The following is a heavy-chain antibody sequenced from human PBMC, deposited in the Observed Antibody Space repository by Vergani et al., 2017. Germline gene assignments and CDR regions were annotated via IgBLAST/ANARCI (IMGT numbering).Heavy chain of an antibody. CDR3: ARDRVYSSSGNDAFDI. D-gene: IGHD6-6*01. CDR2: IIPILGTA. CDR1: GGTFSSYA. V-gene: IGHV1-69*11. J-gene: IGHJ3*02. Sequence: QVQLVQSGAEVKKPGSSVKVSCKASGGTFSSYAISWVRQAPGQGLEWMGRIIPILGTANYAQKFQGRVTITADESPSTAYMELSRLRSEDTAVYYCARDRVYSSSGNDAFDIWGQGTMVTVSS.